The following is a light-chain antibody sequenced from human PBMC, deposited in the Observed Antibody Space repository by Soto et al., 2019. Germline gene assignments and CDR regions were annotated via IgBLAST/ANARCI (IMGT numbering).Light chain of an antibody. J-gene: IGKJ1*01. Sequence: EIVLTQAPGTLSLSPGERATLSCSASQSVSSSYLAWYQQKPGQAPRLLIYGASSRATGIPDRFSGSGSGTDFTLTISRLEPEDFAVYYCQQYGSSTWTCGQGTKGDIK. CDR3: QQYGSSTWT. CDR1: QSVSSSY. V-gene: IGKV3-20*01. CDR2: GAS.